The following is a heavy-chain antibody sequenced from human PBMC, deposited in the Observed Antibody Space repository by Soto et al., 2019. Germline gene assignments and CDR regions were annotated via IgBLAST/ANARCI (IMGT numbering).Heavy chain of an antibody. J-gene: IGHJ5*02. CDR1: GGSISSGDYY. V-gene: IGHV4-30-4*01. D-gene: IGHD3-16*02. CDR2: IYYSGST. Sequence: QVQLQESGPGLVKPSQTLSLTCTVSGGSISSGDYYWSWIRQPPGKGLEWIGYIYYSGSTYYNPSLKSRVTISVEPSRNRFSLKLSLVPAADPAVFYCPRDSLCLGELSGKNWFAPGAQGPLVTV. CDR3: PRDSLCLGELSGKNWFAP.